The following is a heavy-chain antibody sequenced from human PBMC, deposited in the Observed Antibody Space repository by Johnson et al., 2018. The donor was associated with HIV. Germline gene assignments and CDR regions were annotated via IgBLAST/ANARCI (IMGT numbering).Heavy chain of an antibody. CDR2: IKSKTDGGTT. CDR3: ARACRDGYTCDAFDI. D-gene: IGHD5-24*01. CDR1: GFTLSDYY. J-gene: IGHJ3*02. V-gene: IGHV3-15*01. Sequence: VQLVESGGGLVKPGGSLRLSCAASGFTLSDYYMSWIRQAPGKGLEWVGRIKSKTDGGTTDYAAPVKGRFTISRDNSKNTLYLQMNSLRAEDTALYYCARACRDGYTCDAFDIWGQGTMVTVSS.